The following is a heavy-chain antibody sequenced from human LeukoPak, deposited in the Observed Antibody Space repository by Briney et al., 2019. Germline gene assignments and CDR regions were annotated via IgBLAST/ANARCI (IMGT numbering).Heavy chain of an antibody. CDR3: ARDLIAAAGTRGRPSSFAY. Sequence: GASVKVSCKASGYTFTGYYMHWVRQAPGQGLEWMGGIIPIFGTANYAQKFQGRVTITADESTSTAYMELSSLRSEDTAVYYCARDLIAAAGTRGRPSSFAYWGQGTLVTVSS. CDR2: IIPIFGTA. CDR1: GYTFTGYY. J-gene: IGHJ4*02. V-gene: IGHV1-69*13. D-gene: IGHD6-13*01.